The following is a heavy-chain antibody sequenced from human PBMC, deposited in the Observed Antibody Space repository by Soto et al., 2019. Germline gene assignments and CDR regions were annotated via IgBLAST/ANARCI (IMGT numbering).Heavy chain of an antibody. CDR2: VSGGSGTT. CDR3: ARWTGYGAH. CDR1: GFRLITYG. Sequence: EVQLLESGGGLVQPGGSIRLSCADSGFRLITYGVTWVLQAPGTGLEWVSGVSGGSGTTHYADSVKGRFTITTDDSDHTAYLQMTGLRVDDTAGYYCARWTGYGAHWGQGTLVTV. D-gene: IGHD4-17*01. V-gene: IGHV3-23*01. J-gene: IGHJ4*02.